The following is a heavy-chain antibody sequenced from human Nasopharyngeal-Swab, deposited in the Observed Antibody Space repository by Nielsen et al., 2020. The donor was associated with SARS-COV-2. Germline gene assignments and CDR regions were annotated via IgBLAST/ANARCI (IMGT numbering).Heavy chain of an antibody. CDR1: GFTFSSSG. Sequence: GESLKISCAASGFTFSSSGMDWVRQAPGKGLEWVAVISYDGSNEYYGDSVKGRFTISRDNSKNTLYLQMNSLRAEDTAVYYCAKDPSAYDYVWGSSRYRGYFDYWGQGTLVTVSS. J-gene: IGHJ4*02. CDR3: AKDPSAYDYVWGSSRYRGYFDY. V-gene: IGHV3-30*18. D-gene: IGHD3-16*02. CDR2: ISYDGSNE.